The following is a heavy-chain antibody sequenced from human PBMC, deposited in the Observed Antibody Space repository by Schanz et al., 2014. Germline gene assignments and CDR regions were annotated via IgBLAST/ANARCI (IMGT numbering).Heavy chain of an antibody. D-gene: IGHD2-2*01. CDR3: LRANPTQHVVLPDALRY. CDR1: GYYFGGFG. Sequence: QVQLVQSGTEVKKPGASMKISCKAFGYYFGGFGISWVRQAPGQGFEWMGWIGAFQGNTKYAQKFQDRVTLTIDTSASTAYMELRSLRPDDTAVYYCLRANPTQHVVLPDALRYWGQGTLVSVSS. J-gene: IGHJ4*02. CDR2: IGAFQGNT. V-gene: IGHV1-18*01.